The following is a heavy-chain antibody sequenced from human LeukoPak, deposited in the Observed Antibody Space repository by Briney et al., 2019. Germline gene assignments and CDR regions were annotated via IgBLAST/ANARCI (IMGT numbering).Heavy chain of an antibody. J-gene: IGHJ4*02. CDR2: INHSGST. CDR1: GGSFNGYY. D-gene: IGHD1-14*01. CDR3: ATLTQSL. V-gene: IGHV4-34*01. Sequence: SETLSLTCAVYGGSFNGYYWSWIRQPPGKGLEWIGEINHSGSTNYSPSLKSRVTLSVDTSKNQFSLRLRSDDTAVYYCATLTQSLWGQGTLVTVSS.